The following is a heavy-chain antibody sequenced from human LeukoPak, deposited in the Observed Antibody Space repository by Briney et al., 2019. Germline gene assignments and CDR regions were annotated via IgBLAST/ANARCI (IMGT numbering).Heavy chain of an antibody. CDR2: INHRGST. J-gene: IGHJ5*02. Sequence: SETLSLTCAVYGGSFSGYYWSWIRQPPGKGLEWIGEINHRGSTNYNPSLKSRVTISVDTSKNQFSLKLSSVTAADTAVYYCARDRCSSTSCRGGWFDPWGQGTLVTVSS. D-gene: IGHD2-2*01. CDR3: ARDRCSSTSCRGGWFDP. V-gene: IGHV4-34*01. CDR1: GGSFSGYY.